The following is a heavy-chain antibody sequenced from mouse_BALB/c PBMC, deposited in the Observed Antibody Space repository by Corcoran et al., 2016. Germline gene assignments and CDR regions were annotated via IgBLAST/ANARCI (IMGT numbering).Heavy chain of an antibody. V-gene: IGHV1S136*01. CDR2: INPYNDGT. CDR3: ARGYGSSHWYFDV. D-gene: IGHD1-1*01. J-gene: IGHJ1*01. Sequence: EVQLQQSGPELVKPGASVKMSCKASGYTFTSYVMNWVKQKPGQGLEWIGYINPYNDGTKYNEKFKGKATLTSDKSSSTAYMELSSLTSEDSAVYYCARGYGSSHWYFDVWGAGTTVTVSS. CDR1: GYTFTSYV.